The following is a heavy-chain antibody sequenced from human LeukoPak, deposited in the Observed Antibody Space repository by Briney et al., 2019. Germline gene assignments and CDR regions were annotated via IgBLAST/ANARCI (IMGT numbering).Heavy chain of an antibody. CDR1: GGSISSYY. J-gene: IGHJ4*02. V-gene: IGHV4-59*08. Sequence: SETLSLTCTVSGGSISSYYWSWIRQPPGKGLEWIGYIYYSGSTNYNPSLKSRVTISVDTSKNQFSLKLSSVTAADAAVYYCARVGTYSNYAKSWYFDYWGQGTLVTVSS. D-gene: IGHD4-11*01. CDR3: ARVGTYSNYAKSWYFDY. CDR2: IYYSGST.